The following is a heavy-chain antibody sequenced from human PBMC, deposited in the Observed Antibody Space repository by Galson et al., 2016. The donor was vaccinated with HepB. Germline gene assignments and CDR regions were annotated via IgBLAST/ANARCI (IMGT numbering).Heavy chain of an antibody. V-gene: IGHV3-30*18. D-gene: IGHD2-15*01. CDR1: GFTFSNYG. CDR2: MSVDGSNK. CDR3: AKRMSYSYYYAMDI. J-gene: IGHJ6*02. Sequence: SLRLSCAASGFTFSNYGMHWVRQAPGKGLEWVAVMSVDGSNKYYADSVKGRFIISRDNSKNTVYLQMNSLRGEDTALYYCAKRMSYSYYYAMDIWGQGTAVTVSS.